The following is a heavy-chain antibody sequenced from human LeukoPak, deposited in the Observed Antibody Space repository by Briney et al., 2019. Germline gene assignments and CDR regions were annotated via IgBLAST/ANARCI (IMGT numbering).Heavy chain of an antibody. CDR3: ARIGNTAMVMVF. V-gene: IGHV3-30*02. Sequence: GGSLRLSCAASGFTFSSYGMHWVRQAPGKGLEWVAFIRYDGSNKYYADSVKGRFTISRDNSKNTLNLQMNSLRAEDTAVYYCARIGNTAMVMVFWGQGTLVTVSS. J-gene: IGHJ4*02. CDR1: GFTFSSYG. CDR2: IRYDGSNK. D-gene: IGHD5-18*01.